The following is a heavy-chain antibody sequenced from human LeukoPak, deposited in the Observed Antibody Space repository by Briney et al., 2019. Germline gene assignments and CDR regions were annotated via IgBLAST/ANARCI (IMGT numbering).Heavy chain of an antibody. D-gene: IGHD6-19*01. V-gene: IGHV1-69*01. CDR1: GGTLSNYS. CDR3: ARGGHSSGWSDFDY. J-gene: IGHJ4*02. CDR2: GIPIFGTP. Sequence: PVKVSCKGSGGTLSNYSINWVRQAPGQGAGWMGGGIPIFGTPNYAQKFQGRVTITADESTSTAYMELSSLRSEDTAVYYCARGGHSSGWSDFDYWGQGTLVTVSS.